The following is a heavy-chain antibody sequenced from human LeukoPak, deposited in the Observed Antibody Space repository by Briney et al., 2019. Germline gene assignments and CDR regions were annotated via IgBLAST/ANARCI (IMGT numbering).Heavy chain of an antibody. V-gene: IGHV3-23*01. Sequence: GGSLRLSCAASGLTFSSYAMSWVRQAPGKGLEWVSLITGSGATTYYADSVRGRFTVSRDNSKNTLYLQMNSLRAEDTAVYFCAKGDCGGTCLLIDNWGQGTLVTVSS. J-gene: IGHJ4*02. D-gene: IGHD2-15*01. CDR2: ITGSGATT. CDR3: AKGDCGGTCLLIDN. CDR1: GLTFSSYA.